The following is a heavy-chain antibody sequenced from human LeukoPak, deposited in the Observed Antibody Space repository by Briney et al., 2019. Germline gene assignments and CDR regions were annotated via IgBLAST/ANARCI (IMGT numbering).Heavy chain of an antibody. V-gene: IGHV3-30*18. CDR2: ISYDGSNK. J-gene: IGHJ4*02. Sequence: GGSLRLSCAASGFTFSSYGMHWVRQAPGKGLERVAVISYDGSNKYYADSVKGRFTISRDNSKNTLYLQMNSLRAEDTAVYYCAKDSYLITMVRGVISPSFDYWGQGTLVTVSS. CDR1: GFTFSSYG. D-gene: IGHD3-10*01. CDR3: AKDSYLITMVRGVISPSFDY.